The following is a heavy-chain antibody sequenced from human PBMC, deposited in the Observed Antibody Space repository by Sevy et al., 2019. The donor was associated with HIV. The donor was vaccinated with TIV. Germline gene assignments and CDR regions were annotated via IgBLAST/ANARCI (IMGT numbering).Heavy chain of an antibody. D-gene: IGHD2-8*01. J-gene: IGHJ4*02. Sequence: GESLKIPCAASGFTFYDYSMSWIRQAPGKGLEWVATLSFGCGKINYAGSVKGRFTISRDNSKNSFYLQMDNLRVEDTALYYCAREGCTRPHDYWGQGTRVTVSS. V-gene: IGHV3-23*01. CDR1: GFTFYDYS. CDR2: LSFGCGKI. CDR3: AREGCTRPHDY.